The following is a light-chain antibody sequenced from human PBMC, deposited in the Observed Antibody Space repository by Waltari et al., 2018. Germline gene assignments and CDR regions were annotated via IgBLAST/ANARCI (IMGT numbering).Light chain of an antibody. CDR2: RNN. CDR3: AAWDDSLSGRV. V-gene: IGLV1-47*01. CDR1: SSNIGSNY. J-gene: IGLJ3*02. Sequence: QSVLTQPPSASGTPGQRVTISCSGSSSNIGSNYVYWYQQLPGTAPKPRIYRNNQRPSGVPDRFVGSKSGTAASLAISGLRSEDEADYYCAAWDDSLSGRVFGGGTKLTVL.